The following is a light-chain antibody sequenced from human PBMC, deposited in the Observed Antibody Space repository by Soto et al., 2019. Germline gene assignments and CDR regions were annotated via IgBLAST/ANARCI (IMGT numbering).Light chain of an antibody. J-gene: IGKJ4*01. CDR3: QQSDSYPFT. CDR2: KAS. CDR1: QSINNW. Sequence: DIQMTQSPSTLSASEGDRVTITCRASQSINNWLAWYQQKPGKAPKLLISKASNLKSGVPSRFSGTGSGTEFTRTISSLQPDDFASYYCQQSDSYPFTFGGGTKVEI. V-gene: IGKV1-5*03.